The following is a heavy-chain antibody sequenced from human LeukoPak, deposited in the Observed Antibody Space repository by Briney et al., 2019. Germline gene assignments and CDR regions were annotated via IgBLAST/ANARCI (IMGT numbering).Heavy chain of an antibody. CDR1: GFTFSSYS. V-gene: IGHV3-21*01. J-gene: IGHJ4*02. Sequence: GGSLRLSCAASGFTFSSYSMNWVRQAPGKGLEWVSSINSSSSYIYYADSVKGRFTISRDNAKNSLYLQMNSLRAEDTAVYYCARGNPTGYYDSSGPSDYWGQGTLVTVSS. D-gene: IGHD3-22*01. CDR3: ARGNPTGYYDSSGPSDY. CDR2: INSSSSYI.